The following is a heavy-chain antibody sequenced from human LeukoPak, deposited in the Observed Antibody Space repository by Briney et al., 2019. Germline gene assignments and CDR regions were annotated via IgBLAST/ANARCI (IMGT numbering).Heavy chain of an antibody. D-gene: IGHD3-10*01. Sequence: ASVKVSCKASGYTFTSYGISWVRQAPGQGLEWMGWISAYNGNTNYAQKLQGRVTMTTDTSTSTAHMELRSLRSDDTAVYYCARDRWFGELLSIRTNDYWGQGTLVTVSS. CDR2: ISAYNGNT. J-gene: IGHJ4*02. CDR1: GYTFTSYG. CDR3: ARDRWFGELLSIRTNDY. V-gene: IGHV1-18*01.